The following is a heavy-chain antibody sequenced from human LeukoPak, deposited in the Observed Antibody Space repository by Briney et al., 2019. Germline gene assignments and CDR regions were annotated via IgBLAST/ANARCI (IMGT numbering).Heavy chain of an antibody. CDR3: ARDPVGAIGYGMDV. J-gene: IGHJ6*02. Sequence: PGGSLRLSCAASGFTVSSNYMNWVRQAPGKGLEWVPVIYSGGSTIYADSVKGRFTISRDSSKNTLYLQMNSLRAEDTAVYYCARDPVGAIGYGMDVWGQGTTVTVSS. D-gene: IGHD1-26*01. CDR1: GFTVSSNY. CDR2: IYSGGST. V-gene: IGHV3-66*01.